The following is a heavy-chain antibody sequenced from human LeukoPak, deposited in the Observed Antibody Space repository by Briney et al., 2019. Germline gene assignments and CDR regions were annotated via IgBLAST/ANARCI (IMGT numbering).Heavy chain of an antibody. CDR3: TTNPGSWGDF. J-gene: IGHJ4*02. Sequence: GGSLRISCAVSGLTFSNAWMNWVRQAPGKGLEWVAHIKSETNGGTADYAAAVEGRFTISRDDSKNTLYLQMNSLKIEDTAVYFCTTNPGSWGDFWGQGSLVTVSS. CDR1: GLTFSNAW. CDR2: IKSETNGGTA. V-gene: IGHV3-15*07. D-gene: IGHD2-15*01.